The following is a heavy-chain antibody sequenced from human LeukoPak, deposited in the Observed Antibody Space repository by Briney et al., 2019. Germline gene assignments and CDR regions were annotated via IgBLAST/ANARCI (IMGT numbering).Heavy chain of an antibody. CDR1: GFTFSSYG. V-gene: IGHV3-33*01. D-gene: IGHD1-26*01. Sequence: PGGSLRLSCAASGFTFSSYGMHWVRQAPGKGLEWVAVIWYDGSIKYYADSVKGRFTISRDNPKNTLYLQMNSLRAEDTAVYYCARGGSGSYFLDGFDIWGQGTMVTVSS. CDR3: ARGGSGSYFLDGFDI. J-gene: IGHJ3*02. CDR2: IWYDGSIK.